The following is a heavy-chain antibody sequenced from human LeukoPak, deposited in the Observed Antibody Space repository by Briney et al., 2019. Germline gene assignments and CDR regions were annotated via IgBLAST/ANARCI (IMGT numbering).Heavy chain of an antibody. Sequence: GASVRVSCKASGGTFSSYAISWVRQAPGQGLEWMGGIIPIFGTANYAQKFQGRVTITADKSTSTAYMELSSLRSEDTAVYYCARGYYGDYNFDYWGQGTLVTVSS. CDR2: IIPIFGTA. CDR3: ARGYYGDYNFDY. V-gene: IGHV1-69*06. D-gene: IGHD4-17*01. CDR1: GGTFSSYA. J-gene: IGHJ4*02.